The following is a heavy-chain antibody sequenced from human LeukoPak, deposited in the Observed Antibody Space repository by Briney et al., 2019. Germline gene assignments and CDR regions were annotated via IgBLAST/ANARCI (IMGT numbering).Heavy chain of an antibody. CDR1: GGSISSSSYY. D-gene: IGHD6-19*01. Sequence: SETLSLTCTVSGGSISSSSYYWGWIRQPPGKGLEWIGSIYYSGSTYYNPSLKSRVTIPVDTSKNQFSLKMTSVTAADTAVYFCAKYGNSGWVIDNWGQGTLVTVSS. V-gene: IGHV4-39*07. J-gene: IGHJ4*02. CDR3: AKYGNSGWVIDN. CDR2: IYYSGST.